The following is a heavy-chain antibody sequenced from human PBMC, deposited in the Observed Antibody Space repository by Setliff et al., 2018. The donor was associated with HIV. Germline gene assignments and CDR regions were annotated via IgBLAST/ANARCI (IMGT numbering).Heavy chain of an antibody. CDR1: GASMSSGDYY. D-gene: IGHD3-10*01. V-gene: IGHV4-61*08. Sequence: SETLSLTCTVSGASMSSGDYYWSWIRQPPGKGLEWIGTMYFSGNARNSPSLKSRVTISLDTSKNQLSLNLTSVTAADTAVYYCARVEAKIRGATYGMDVWGQGTTVTVSS. CDR3: ARVEAKIRGATYGMDV. CDR2: MYFSGNA. J-gene: IGHJ6*02.